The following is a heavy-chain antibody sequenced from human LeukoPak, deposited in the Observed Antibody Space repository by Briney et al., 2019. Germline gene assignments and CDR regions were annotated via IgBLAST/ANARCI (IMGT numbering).Heavy chain of an antibody. CDR2: INHSGST. J-gene: IGHJ4*02. D-gene: IGHD3-16*02. Sequence: PSETLSLTCAVYGGSFSGYYWSWIRQPPGKGLEWIGEINHSGSTNYNPSLKSRVTISVDTSKDQFSLKLSSVTAADTAVYYCARHVYDYVWGSYRYTGSYFDYWGQGTLVTVSS. CDR3: ARHVYDYVWGSYRYTGSYFDY. CDR1: GGSFSGYY. V-gene: IGHV4-34*01.